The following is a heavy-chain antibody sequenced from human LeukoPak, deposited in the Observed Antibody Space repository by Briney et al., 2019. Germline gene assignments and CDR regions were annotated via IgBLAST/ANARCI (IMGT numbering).Heavy chain of an antibody. CDR3: VRIVGHTTTDF. Sequence: GGSLRLSCAASGFTFSSYAMSWVRQAPGKGLEWVSFVSFDGRNKNYADSVRGRFTISRDNSKNTLYLQMNSVTYEDTAVYFCVRIVGHTTTDFWGQGTIVTVSS. V-gene: IGHV3-30-3*01. CDR2: VSFDGRNK. D-gene: IGHD1-26*01. CDR1: GFTFSSYA. J-gene: IGHJ4*02.